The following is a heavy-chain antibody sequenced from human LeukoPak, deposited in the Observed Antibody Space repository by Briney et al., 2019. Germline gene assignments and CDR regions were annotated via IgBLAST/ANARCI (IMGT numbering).Heavy chain of an antibody. Sequence: PSETLSLTCTVSGGSISSSSYYWGWIRQPPGKGLEWIGSIYYSGSTYYNPSLKSRVTISVDTSKNQFSLKLSSVTAADTAVYYCARGAAWEYNWFDPWGQGTLVTVSS. CDR3: ARGAAWEYNWFDP. CDR2: IYYSGST. CDR1: GGSISSSSYY. V-gene: IGHV4-39*07. J-gene: IGHJ5*02. D-gene: IGHD6-13*01.